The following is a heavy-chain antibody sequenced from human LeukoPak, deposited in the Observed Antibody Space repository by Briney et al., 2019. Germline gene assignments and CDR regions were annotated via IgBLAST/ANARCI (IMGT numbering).Heavy chain of an antibody. CDR1: GFTFSSYT. J-gene: IGHJ4*02. Sequence: PGGSLRLSCAASGFTFSSYTMSWVRQASGKGLEWVSTITTSDGNTYYADSVKGQFTVSRDNSKNTLFLQMNSLRAEDTAVYYCAKDGGLWVSAHWGDSWGRGTLVTVSS. CDR3: AKDGGLWVSAHWGDS. V-gene: IGHV3-23*01. CDR2: ITTSDGNT. D-gene: IGHD7-27*01.